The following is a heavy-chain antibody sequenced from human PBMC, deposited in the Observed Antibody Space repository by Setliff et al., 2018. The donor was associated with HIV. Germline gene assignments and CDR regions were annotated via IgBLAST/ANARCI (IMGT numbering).Heavy chain of an antibody. CDR2: MYDSGTT. V-gene: IGHV4-31*03. CDR3: ARASGCSTTSCYESRGFDS. CDR1: GGSISSGIYW. D-gene: IGHD2-2*01. J-gene: IGHJ4*02. Sequence: SETLSLTCTVSGGSISSGIYWWSWIRQHPGKGLEWIGNMYDSGTTYYNPSLTSRVTLSVDTSQNQFSLELSSVTAADTAVYYCARASGCSTTSCYESRGFDSWGQGTLVTVSS.